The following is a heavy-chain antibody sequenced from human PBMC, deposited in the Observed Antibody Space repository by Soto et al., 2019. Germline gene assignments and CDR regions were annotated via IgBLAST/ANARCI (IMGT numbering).Heavy chain of an antibody. J-gene: IGHJ6*02. CDR1: GYTFTGYY. CDR3: ARDGESETDGGYYYGMDV. V-gene: IGHV1-2*02. D-gene: IGHD3-10*01. CDR2: INPNSGGT. Sequence: ASVEVSCEASGYTFTGYYMHWVQQAPGQGLEWMGWINPNSGGTNYAQKFQGRVTMTRDTSISTAYMELSRLRSDDTAVYYCARDGESETDGGYYYGMDVWGQGTTVTVSS.